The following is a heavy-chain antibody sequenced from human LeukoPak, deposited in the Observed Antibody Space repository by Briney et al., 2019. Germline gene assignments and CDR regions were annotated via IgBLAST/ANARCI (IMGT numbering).Heavy chain of an antibody. CDR2: INADGTTT. D-gene: IGHD3-10*01. J-gene: IGHJ4*02. Sequence: GGSLRLSCAASGFTFGNSWGHWVRQAPGKGLVWVSLINADGTTTTYADSVKGRFTISRDNSKNTLYLQMNSLRAEDTAVYYCAKDRFHYGSGSFYSDYWGQGTLVTVSS. CDR1: GFTFGNSW. CDR3: AKDRFHYGSGSFYSDY. V-gene: IGHV3-74*01.